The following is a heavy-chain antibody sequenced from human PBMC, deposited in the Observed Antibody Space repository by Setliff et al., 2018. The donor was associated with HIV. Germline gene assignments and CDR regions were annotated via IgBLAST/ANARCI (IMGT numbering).Heavy chain of an antibody. Sequence: GGSLRLSCATSGFAFSDYDFHWVRQVTGEGLEWVSYISSSGSTIYYADSVKGRFTISRDNAKNTLYLQMNSLRAEDTAVYCCARSKGHLYYDDDTGYVLRAFDIWGQGTMVTVSS. J-gene: IGHJ3*02. V-gene: IGHV3-11*04. CDR1: GFAFSDYD. CDR3: ARSKGHLYYDDDTGYVLRAFDI. CDR2: ISSSGSTI. D-gene: IGHD3-22*01.